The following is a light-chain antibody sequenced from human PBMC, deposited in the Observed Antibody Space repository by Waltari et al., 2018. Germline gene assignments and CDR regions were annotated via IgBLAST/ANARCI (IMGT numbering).Light chain of an antibody. CDR1: SSDVGGYNY. CDR2: AVS. V-gene: IGLV2-11*01. CDR3: CSYAGSGNWV. Sequence: QSALTQPRSVSGSPGQSVTISCTGTSSDVGGYNYVSWYPQHPGKAPKLMIYAVSKRPSGVPDRCSGSKSGNTASLTIAGRQAEDEADYYGCSYAGSGNWVFGGGTKLTVL. J-gene: IGLJ3*02.